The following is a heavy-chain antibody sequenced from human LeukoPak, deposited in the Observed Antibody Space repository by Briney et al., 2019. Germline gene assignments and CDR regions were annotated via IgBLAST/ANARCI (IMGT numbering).Heavy chain of an antibody. D-gene: IGHD2-2*01. Sequence: SETLSLTCIVSDGSISSSSYYWGWVRQPPGKGLEWIGSVHYSGSTYYNPSLKGRVTMSVDTSKNHFSLRLSSVTAADAAVYHCARGSVDCSSTSCSTIYYYSGMDVWGQGTTVTVSS. V-gene: IGHV4-39*02. CDR1: DGSISSSSYY. CDR2: VHYSGST. CDR3: ARGSVDCSSTSCSTIYYYSGMDV. J-gene: IGHJ6*02.